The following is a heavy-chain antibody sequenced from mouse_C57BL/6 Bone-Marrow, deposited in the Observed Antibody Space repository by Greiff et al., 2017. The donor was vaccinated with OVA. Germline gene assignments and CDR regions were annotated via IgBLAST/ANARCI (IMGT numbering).Heavy chain of an antibody. CDR1: GFNIKDYY. J-gene: IGHJ1*03. D-gene: IGHD3-2*02. CDR2: IDPEDGDT. CDR3: TTSGREMDWYFDV. Sequence: EVQLQPSGAELVRPGASVKLSCPASGFNIKDYYMHWVKQRPEQGLEWIGRIDPEDGDTESAPKFQGKATMPADTSSNTAYLQLSSLTSEDTAVYFCTTSGREMDWYFDVWGTGTTVTVSS. V-gene: IGHV14-1*01.